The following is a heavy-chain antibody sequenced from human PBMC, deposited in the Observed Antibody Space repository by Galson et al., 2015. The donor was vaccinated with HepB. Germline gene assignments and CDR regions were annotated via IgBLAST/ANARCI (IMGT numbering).Heavy chain of an antibody. J-gene: IGHJ4*02. CDR3: ASDPRFLEYLLLW. CDR2: VTPVFGTA. CDR1: GGNLNNYA. D-gene: IGHD3-3*01. Sequence: SVKVSCKDSGGNLNNYAISWVRRAPGQGLEWMGGVTPVFGTANYAQKFRGRLTITADKSTGTAYMELSGLRPEDTAVYYCASDPRFLEYLLLWWGQGTLVTVSS. V-gene: IGHV1-69*06.